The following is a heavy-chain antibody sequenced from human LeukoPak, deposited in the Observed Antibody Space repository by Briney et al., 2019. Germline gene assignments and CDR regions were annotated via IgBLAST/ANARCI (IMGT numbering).Heavy chain of an antibody. Sequence: SVKVSCKASGGTFSSYAISWVRQAPGQGLEWMGGIIPIFGTANYAQKFQGRVTITADESTSTAYMELSSLRSEDTAVYYCAREFVVVKRPYGMDVWGQGTTVTVSS. D-gene: IGHD2-15*01. CDR1: GGTFSSYA. V-gene: IGHV1-69*13. J-gene: IGHJ6*02. CDR3: AREFVVVKRPYGMDV. CDR2: IIPIFGTA.